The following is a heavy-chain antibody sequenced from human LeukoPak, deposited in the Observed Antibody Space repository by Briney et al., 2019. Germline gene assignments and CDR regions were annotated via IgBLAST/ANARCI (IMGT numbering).Heavy chain of an antibody. J-gene: IGHJ4*02. Sequence: PSETLSLTCAVSGGSFSGYYWSWIRQPPGKGLEWIGEINHSGSTNYNPSLKSRVTISVDTSKNQFSLKLSSVTAADTAVYYCARAADYYDSSGYSHWGQGTLVTVSS. CDR2: INHSGST. V-gene: IGHV4-34*01. D-gene: IGHD3-22*01. CDR3: ARAADYYDSSGYSH. CDR1: GGSFSGYY.